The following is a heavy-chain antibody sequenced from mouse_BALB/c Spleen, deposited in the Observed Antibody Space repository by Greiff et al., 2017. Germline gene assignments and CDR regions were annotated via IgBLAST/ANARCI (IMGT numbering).Heavy chain of an antibody. V-gene: IGHV1-80*01. Sequence: QVQLQQSGAELVRPGSSVKISCKASGYAFSSYWMNWVKQRPGQGLEWIGQIYPGDGDTNYNGKFKGKATLTADKSSRTAYMQLSSLTSEDSAVYFWARSRYYGSRYEEYYAMDYWGQGTSVTVSS. CDR3: ARSRYYGSRYEEYYAMDY. D-gene: IGHD1-1*01. CDR1: GYAFSSYW. CDR2: IYPGDGDT. J-gene: IGHJ4*01.